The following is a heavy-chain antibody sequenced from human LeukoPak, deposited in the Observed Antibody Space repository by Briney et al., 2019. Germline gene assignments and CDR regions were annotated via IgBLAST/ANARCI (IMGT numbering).Heavy chain of an antibody. CDR2: IYYSGST. D-gene: IGHD2-2*01. CDR1: GGSISSGGYY. CDR3: ARVVVTPLDQLLRDTWFDP. J-gene: IGHJ5*02. V-gene: IGHV4-31*03. Sequence: PSETLSLTCTVSGGSISSGGYYWSWIRQHPGKGLEWIGYIYYSGSTYYNPSLKSRVTISVDTSKNQFSLKQSSVTAADTAVYYCARVVVTPLDQLLRDTWFDPWGQGTLVTVSS.